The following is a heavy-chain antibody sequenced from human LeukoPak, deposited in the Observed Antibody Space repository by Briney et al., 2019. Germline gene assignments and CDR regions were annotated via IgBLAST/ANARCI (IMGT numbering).Heavy chain of an antibody. D-gene: IGHD3-10*01. CDR3: ARLNYYGSGKVLSSWFDP. J-gene: IGHJ5*02. Sequence: SEILSLTCAVSGGSISSGGYSWSWIRQPPGKGLEWIGYIYHSGSTYYNPSLESRVTISVDRSKNQFSLKLSSVTAADTAVYYCARLNYYGSGKVLSSWFDPWGQGTLVTVSS. CDR1: GGSISSGGYS. V-gene: IGHV4-30-2*01. CDR2: IYHSGST.